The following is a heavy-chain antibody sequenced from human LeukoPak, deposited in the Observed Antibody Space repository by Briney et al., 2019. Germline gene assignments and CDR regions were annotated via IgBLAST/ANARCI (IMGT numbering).Heavy chain of an antibody. Sequence: ASVKVSCKASGYTFTSYDINWVRQATGQGLEWMGWMNPNSGNTGYAQKFQGRVTMTRNTSISTAYMELSSLRSGDTAVYYCARTREPYSSSWYTLNYYYYYGMDVWGQGTTVTVSS. D-gene: IGHD6-13*01. J-gene: IGHJ6*02. CDR2: MNPNSGNT. CDR3: ARTREPYSSSWYTLNYYYYYGMDV. CDR1: GYTFTSYD. V-gene: IGHV1-8*01.